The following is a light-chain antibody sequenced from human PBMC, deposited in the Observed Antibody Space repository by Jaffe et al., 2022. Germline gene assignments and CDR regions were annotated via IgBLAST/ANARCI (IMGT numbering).Light chain of an antibody. J-gene: IGKJ1*01. CDR1: QSVSNN. V-gene: IGKV3-15*01. CDR3: QQYDIWPQT. CDR2: GAS. Sequence: EIVMTQSPATLSVSPGERATLSCRASQSVSNNLAWYQQKPGQAPWLLIYGASTRATGIPARFSGSGSGTEFTLTISSLQSEDFAVYYCQQYDIWPQTFGQGTKVEIK.